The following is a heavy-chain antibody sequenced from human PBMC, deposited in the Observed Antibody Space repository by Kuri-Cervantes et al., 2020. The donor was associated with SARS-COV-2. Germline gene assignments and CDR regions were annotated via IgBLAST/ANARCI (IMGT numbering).Heavy chain of an antibody. V-gene: IGHV4-59*12. Sequence: SETLSLTCTVSGGSISSYYWSWIRQPPGQGLEWLGYIYYSGSTKYNPSLESRVTISLDTSRNQFSLKLSSVTAADSAVYYCARSGYYSRGVTYYYMDVWGKGTTVTVSS. J-gene: IGHJ6*03. CDR1: GGSISSYY. CDR2: IYYSGST. CDR3: ARSGYYSRGVTYYYMDV. D-gene: IGHD3-22*01.